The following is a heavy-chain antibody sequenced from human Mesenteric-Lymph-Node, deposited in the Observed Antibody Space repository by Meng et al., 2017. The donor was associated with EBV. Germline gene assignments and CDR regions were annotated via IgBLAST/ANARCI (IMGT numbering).Heavy chain of an antibody. D-gene: IGHD6-13*01. CDR3: AMGGSSSWRRNWFDP. V-gene: IGHV1-8*02. J-gene: IGHJ5*02. CDR1: GYLFTNFP. CDR2: MNPNSGNT. Sequence: QVHLVQSGAEVKKPGASVKVSCKASGYLFTNFPINWVRQAPGQRLEWMGWMNPNSGNTGYAQKFQGRVTMTRNTSISTAYMELSSLRSEDTAVYYCAMGGSSSWRRNWFDPWGQGTLVTVSS.